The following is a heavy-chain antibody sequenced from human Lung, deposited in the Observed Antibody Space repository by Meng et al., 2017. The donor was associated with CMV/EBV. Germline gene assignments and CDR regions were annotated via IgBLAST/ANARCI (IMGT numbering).Heavy chain of an antibody. J-gene: IGHJ4*02. CDR1: GYTFTNYG. V-gene: IGHV1-18*01. Sequence: QAQLGQSGGEVKKPGASVKVSCKASGYTFTNYGITWVRQAPGQGLEWMGWINAYNGDTNYAQTLQGRVTRTTDTSTSTAYMELRSLGSDDTAVYYCARVEVGITSGDYWGQGTLVTVSS. CDR2: INAYNGDT. CDR3: ARVEVGITSGDY. D-gene: IGHD1-26*01.